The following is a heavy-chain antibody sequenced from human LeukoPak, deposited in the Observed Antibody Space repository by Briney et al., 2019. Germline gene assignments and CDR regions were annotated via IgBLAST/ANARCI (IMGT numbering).Heavy chain of an antibody. CDR1: GFTVSSNY. J-gene: IGHJ4*02. D-gene: IGHD6-19*01. CDR3: ARSASSGWYSFDY. V-gene: IGHV3-66*02. Sequence: PGGSLRLSCAASGFTVSSNYMSWVRQAPGRGLEWVSVIYSGGTTDYADSVKGRFTISRDNSKSTLYLQMNNLRAEDTAVYYCARSASSGWYSFDYWGQGALITVSS. CDR2: IYSGGTT.